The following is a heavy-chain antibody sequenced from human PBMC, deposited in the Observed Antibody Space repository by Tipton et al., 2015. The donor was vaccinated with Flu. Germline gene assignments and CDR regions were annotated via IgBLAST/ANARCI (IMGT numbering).Heavy chain of an antibody. D-gene: IGHD3-9*01. CDR1: GGSISSYY. CDR2: IYYSGST. V-gene: IGHV4-59*01. CDR3: ARGVQYYDILTGYTAYFDY. Sequence: TLSLTCTVSGGSISSYYSSWIRQPPGKGLEWIGYIYYSGSTNYNPSLKSRVTISVDTSKNQFSLKLSSVTAADTAVYYCARGVQYYDILTGYTAYFDYWGQGTLVTVSS. J-gene: IGHJ4*02.